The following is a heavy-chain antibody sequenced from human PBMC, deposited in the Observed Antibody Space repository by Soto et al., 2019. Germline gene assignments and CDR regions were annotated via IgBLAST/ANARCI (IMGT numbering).Heavy chain of an antibody. CDR2: ISSSSSNI. CDR3: AREGDYDIFDY. D-gene: IGHD3-9*01. Sequence: PGGSLRLSCAASGFAFSTYRMNWVRQAPGKGLEWVSTISSSSSNIYYADSVTGRFTISRDNAKNSLYLQMNSLRAEDTAIYYCAREGDYDIFDYWGQGTLVTVSS. CDR1: GFAFSTYR. J-gene: IGHJ4*02. V-gene: IGHV3-21*01.